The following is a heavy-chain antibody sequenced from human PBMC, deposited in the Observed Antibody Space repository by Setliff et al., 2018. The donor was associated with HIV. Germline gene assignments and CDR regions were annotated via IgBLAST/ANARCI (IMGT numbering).Heavy chain of an antibody. CDR1: GGSISGYY. J-gene: IGHJ6*03. V-gene: IGHV4-59*01. Sequence: SETLSITCTVSGGSISGYYWSWVRQPPEKRLELIGLIHYSGSSDYNPSLKSRITISVDMSRNQFSLVLSSVTAADTAVYYCARFQAWQLGRRGGYYYYMDVWGKGTTVTVSS. CDR3: ARFQAWQLGRRGGYYYYMDV. CDR2: IHYSGSS. D-gene: IGHD1-1*01.